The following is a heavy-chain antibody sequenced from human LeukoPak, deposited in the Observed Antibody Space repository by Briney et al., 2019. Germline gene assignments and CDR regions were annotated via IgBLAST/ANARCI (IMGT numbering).Heavy chain of an antibody. CDR1: GFTLTSYV. J-gene: IGHJ4*02. CDR2: ISPWNGNT. D-gene: IGHD3-16*02. V-gene: IGHV1-18*01. CDR3: AREIVTIVNQFDY. Sequence: KVSWKASGFTLTSYVISWVRQAPGEGPGWIGCISPWNGNTNYAQKLQGRVTITTDKSTTTAYKQLRRLRAEHTAVYCCAREIVTIVNQFDYWGQGTLVTVSS.